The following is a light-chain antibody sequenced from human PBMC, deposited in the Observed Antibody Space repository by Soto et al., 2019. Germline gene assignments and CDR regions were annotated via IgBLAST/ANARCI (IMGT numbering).Light chain of an antibody. J-gene: IGKJ2*01. V-gene: IGKV3-20*01. Sequence: EIVLTQSPGTLSLSPGERATLSCRASQSVSSSYLAWYQQKPGQAPRLLIYGASSRATGIPDRFSGSGSGTDFTLTISRLKPEDFAVYYCQQYGSSPVTFGQGTKLEIK. CDR3: QQYGSSPVT. CDR2: GAS. CDR1: QSVSSSY.